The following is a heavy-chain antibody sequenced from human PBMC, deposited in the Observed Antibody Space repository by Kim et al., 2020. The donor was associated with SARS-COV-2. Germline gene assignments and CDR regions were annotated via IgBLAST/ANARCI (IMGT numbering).Heavy chain of an antibody. J-gene: IGHJ6*03. CDR3: AREDGYSYGFRVFDYYYYYMDV. V-gene: IGHV1-69*04. Sequence: SVKVSCKASGGTFSSYAISWVRQAPGQGLEWMGRIIPILGIANYAQKFQGRVTITADKSTSTAYMELSSLRSEDTAVYYCAREDGYSYGFRVFDYYYYYMDVWGKGTTVTVSS. CDR1: GGTFSSYA. D-gene: IGHD5-18*01. CDR2: IIPILGIA.